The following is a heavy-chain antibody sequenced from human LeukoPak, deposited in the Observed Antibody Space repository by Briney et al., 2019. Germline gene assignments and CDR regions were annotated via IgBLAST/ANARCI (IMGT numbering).Heavy chain of an antibody. D-gene: IGHD1-26*01. CDR2: ISAYNGNT. J-gene: IGHJ4*02. CDR1: GYTFTSYG. CDR3: AKDSIAISEWEPLGY. V-gene: IGHV1-18*01. Sequence: ASVKVSCKASGYTFTSYGISWVRQAPGQGLEWMGWISAYNGNTNYAQKLQGRVTMTTDTSTSTAYMELRSLRSDDTAVYYCAKDSIAISEWEPLGYWGQGTLVTVSS.